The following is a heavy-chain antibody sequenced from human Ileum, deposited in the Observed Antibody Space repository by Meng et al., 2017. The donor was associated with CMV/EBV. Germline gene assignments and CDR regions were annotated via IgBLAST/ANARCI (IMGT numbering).Heavy chain of an antibody. Sequence: TCTVSGGSISSSSYYWGWIRQPPGKGLEWIGSIYYSGSTYYNPSLKSRVTISVDTSKNQFSLKLSSVTAADTAVYYCARWPGGSFDYWGQGTLVTVSS. D-gene: IGHD3-16*01. J-gene: IGHJ4*02. CDR2: IYYSGST. CDR3: ARWPGGSFDY. CDR1: GGSISSSSYY. V-gene: IGHV4-39*07.